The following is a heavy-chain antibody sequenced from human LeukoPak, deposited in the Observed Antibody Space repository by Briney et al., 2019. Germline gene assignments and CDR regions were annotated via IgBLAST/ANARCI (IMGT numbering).Heavy chain of an antibody. CDR2: ISSSSSYI. CDR3: ARGMMVRGVIPTYFDY. J-gene: IGHJ4*02. V-gene: IGHV3-21*01. Sequence: PGGSLRLSCAASGFTFSSYSMNWVRQAPGKGLEWVSSISSSSSYIYYADSVKGRFTISRDNAKNSLYLQMNSLRAEDTAVYYCARGMMVRGVIPTYFDYWGQGTLVTVSS. D-gene: IGHD3-10*01. CDR1: GFTFSSYS.